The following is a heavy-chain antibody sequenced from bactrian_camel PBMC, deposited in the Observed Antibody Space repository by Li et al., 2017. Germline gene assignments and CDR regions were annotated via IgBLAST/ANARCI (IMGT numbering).Heavy chain of an antibody. D-gene: IGHD3*01. Sequence: VQLVESGGGSVQAGGSLRLSCAASGYIPSRYCWGWFRQGTVKEREGVAIIHGNGRTDYADSVKGRFTISQDSQDHDKNTVTVYLQMNSLTSQDTAQYYCAPMPGEGYREYYVPCGNWGQGTQVTVS. CDR2: IHGNGRT. CDR1: GYIPSRYC. J-gene: IGHJ4*01. CDR3: APMPGEGYREYYVPCGN. V-gene: IGHV3S53*01.